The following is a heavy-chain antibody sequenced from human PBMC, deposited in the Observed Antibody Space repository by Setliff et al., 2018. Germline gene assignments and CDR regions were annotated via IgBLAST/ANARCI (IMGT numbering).Heavy chain of an antibody. Sequence: VASVKVSCKTSGFNFITYGFSWVRQAPGQGLEWMGWISPYSGETNNAQKFQDRLSVTADTSSKTIYMELRSLTPDDTAVYFCTTSRAPRVVLAADFDLWGQGTLVTVSS. V-gene: IGHV1-18*01. J-gene: IGHJ4*02. CDR2: ISPYSGET. CDR1: GFNFITYG. D-gene: IGHD2-21*01. CDR3: TTSRAPRVVLAADFDL.